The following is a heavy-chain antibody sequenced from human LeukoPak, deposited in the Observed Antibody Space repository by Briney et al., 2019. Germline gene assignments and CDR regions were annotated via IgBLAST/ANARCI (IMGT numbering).Heavy chain of an antibody. Sequence: PGGSLRLSCAASGFTFSIYSMNWVRQAPGKGLEWFSYLSSSSSTMYYADSVKGRFTVSRDNAKNSLYLQMNSLRDDDTAVYYCAKWGVTEGAFDIWGQGTMVTVSS. CDR3: AKWGVTEGAFDI. CDR2: LSSSSSTM. CDR1: GFTFSIYS. D-gene: IGHD1-26*01. J-gene: IGHJ3*02. V-gene: IGHV3-48*02.